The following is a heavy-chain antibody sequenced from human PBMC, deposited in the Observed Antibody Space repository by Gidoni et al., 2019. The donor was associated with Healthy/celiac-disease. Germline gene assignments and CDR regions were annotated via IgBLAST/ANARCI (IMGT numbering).Heavy chain of an antibody. CDR3: ARGGSIAARPGDWFDP. CDR1: GYTFTSYY. V-gene: IGHV1-46*01. CDR2: INPSGGST. Sequence: QVQLVQSGAEAKKPGASVKASCKASGYTFTSYYMHWVRQAPGQGLEWMGIINPSGGSTSYAQKFQGRVTMTRDTSTSTVYMELSSLRSEDTAVYYCARGGSIAARPGDWFDPWGQGTLVTVSS. J-gene: IGHJ5*02. D-gene: IGHD6-6*01.